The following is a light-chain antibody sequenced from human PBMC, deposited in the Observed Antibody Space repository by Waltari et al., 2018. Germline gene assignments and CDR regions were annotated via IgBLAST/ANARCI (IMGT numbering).Light chain of an antibody. J-gene: IGLJ3*02. V-gene: IGLV1-44*01. CDR3: AAWDDSLNGIWV. CDR2: SNN. Sequence: QSVLTQPPSAYGTPGQRVTISCSGSSSNIGSNTVNWYQQPPGTAPKLLIYSNNQRPSGVPDRFSGSKSGTSASLAISGLQSEDEADYYCAAWDDSLNGIWVFGGGTKLTVL. CDR1: SSNIGSNT.